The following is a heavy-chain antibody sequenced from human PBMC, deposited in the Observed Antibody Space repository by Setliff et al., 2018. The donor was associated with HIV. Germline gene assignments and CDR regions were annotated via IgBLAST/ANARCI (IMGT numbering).Heavy chain of an antibody. Sequence: ASVKVSCKASSEYTFTNFDINWVRQATGQGLEWMGWMNPNSGNTGYAQKFQGRVTMTGDTSISTAYMELSRLRSDDTAVYYCARGVVVSYYYYYYMDVWGKGTTVTVSS. CDR2: MNPNSGNT. CDR3: ARGVVVSYYYYYYMDV. V-gene: IGHV1-8*02. J-gene: IGHJ6*03. CDR1: SEYTFTNFD. D-gene: IGHD3-22*01.